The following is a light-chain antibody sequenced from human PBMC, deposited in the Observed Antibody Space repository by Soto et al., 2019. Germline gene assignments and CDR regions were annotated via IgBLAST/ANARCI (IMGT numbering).Light chain of an antibody. Sequence: QSALTQPRSVSGSPGQSVTISCTGTSSDVGGYNLVSWYQQHPGKAPKLMIYDVSKRPSGAPDRFSGSKSGNTASLTISGLQAEDEADYYCYSYAGSYTFYVFGTGTKVTVL. CDR2: DVS. V-gene: IGLV2-11*01. CDR3: YSYAGSYTFYV. CDR1: SSDVGGYNL. J-gene: IGLJ1*01.